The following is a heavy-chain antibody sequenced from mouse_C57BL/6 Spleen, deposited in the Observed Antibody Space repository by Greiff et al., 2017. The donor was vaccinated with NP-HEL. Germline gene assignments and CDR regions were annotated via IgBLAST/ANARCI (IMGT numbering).Heavy chain of an antibody. CDR2: IDPEDGDT. CDR3: TTEGYYGSRPFDY. Sequence: VQLQQSGAELVRPGASVKLSCTASGFNIKDYYMHWVKQRPEQGLEWIGRIDPEDGDTEYAPKFQGKATMTADTSSNTAYLRLSSLTSEDTAVYYCTTEGYYGSRPFDYWGQGTTLTVSS. CDR1: GFNIKDYY. V-gene: IGHV14-1*01. J-gene: IGHJ2*01. D-gene: IGHD1-1*01.